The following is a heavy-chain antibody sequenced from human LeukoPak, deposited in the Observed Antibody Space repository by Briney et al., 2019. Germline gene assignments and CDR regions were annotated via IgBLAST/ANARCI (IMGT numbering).Heavy chain of an antibody. J-gene: IGHJ4*02. CDR3: ARLVPDYDSSGVFDY. Sequence: TLSLTCTVSGGSISSGGYYWSWIRQPPGKGLEWLALIYWDDDKRYSPSLKSRLTITKDTSKNQVVLTMTNMDPVDTATYYCARLVPDYDSSGVFDYWGQGTLVTVSS. V-gene: IGHV2-5*08. CDR2: IYWDDDK. D-gene: IGHD3-22*01. CDR1: GGSISSGGYY.